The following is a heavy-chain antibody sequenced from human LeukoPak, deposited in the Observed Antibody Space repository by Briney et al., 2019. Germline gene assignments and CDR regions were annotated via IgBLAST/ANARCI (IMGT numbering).Heavy chain of an antibody. CDR2: IYYCGNT. Sequence: SETLSLTCTVSGGSISSGDYYWSWIRQPPGKGLEWIDYIYYCGNTYYNPSLKSRVTISVDTSKNQFSLKLTSVTAADTAVYYCARSSLSGSSWYFDYWGQGTLVTVSS. CDR3: ARSSLSGSSWYFDY. V-gene: IGHV4-30-4*08. D-gene: IGHD6-13*01. CDR1: GGSISSGDYY. J-gene: IGHJ4*02.